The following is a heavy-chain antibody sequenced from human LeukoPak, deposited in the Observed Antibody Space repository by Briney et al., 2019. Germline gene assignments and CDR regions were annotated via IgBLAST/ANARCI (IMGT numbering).Heavy chain of an antibody. Sequence: PGGSLRLSCGVSGFTIGRSWMSWVRQPPAKGLEFVANIKEDGSVRNYVDSVQGRFTISRDNAKNSLYLHMNSLRAEDTAVYYCARDPGYSSFDYWGQGTLVTVSS. CDR3: ARDPGYSSFDY. CDR1: GFTIGRSW. CDR2: IKEDGSVR. V-gene: IGHV3-7*01. D-gene: IGHD6-13*01. J-gene: IGHJ4*02.